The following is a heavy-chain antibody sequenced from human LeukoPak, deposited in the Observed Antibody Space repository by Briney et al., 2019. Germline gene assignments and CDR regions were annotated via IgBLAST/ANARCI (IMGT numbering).Heavy chain of an antibody. CDR1: GYSISSGYY. CDR3: ASPPPGGYCSSTSCQSGAFDI. D-gene: IGHD2-2*01. Sequence: SETLSLTCAVSGYSISSGYYWGWLRQPPGKGLEWIGSIYHSGSTYYNPSLKGRVTISVDTSKNQFSLKLSSVSAADTAVYYCASPPPGGYCSSTSCQSGAFDIWGQGTMVTVSS. CDR2: IYHSGST. V-gene: IGHV4-38-2*01. J-gene: IGHJ3*02.